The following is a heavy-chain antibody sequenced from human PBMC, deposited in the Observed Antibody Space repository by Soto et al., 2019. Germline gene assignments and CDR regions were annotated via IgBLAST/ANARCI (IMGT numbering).Heavy chain of an antibody. D-gene: IGHD4-17*01. V-gene: IGHV4-59*01. CDR2: IYYSGST. Sequence: SETLSLTCTVSGGSISSYYWSWIRQPPGKGLEWIGYIYYSGSTNYNPSLKSRVTISVDTSKNQFSLKLSSVTAADTAVYYCARVLHDYHFYYYYYGMDVWGQGTTVTVSS. J-gene: IGHJ6*02. CDR3: ARVLHDYHFYYYYYGMDV. CDR1: GGSISSYY.